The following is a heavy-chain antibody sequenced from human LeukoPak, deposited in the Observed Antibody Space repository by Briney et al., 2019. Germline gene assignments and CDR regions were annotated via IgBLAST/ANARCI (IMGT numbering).Heavy chain of an antibody. J-gene: IGHJ4*02. Sequence: PGRSLRLSCAASGFTLSNYWMSWLRQAPGKGLEWVAKINQDGSEKYYVDSVKGRFTIYRDNAQTSLFLPMNSLRDEDTAVYYCVRDRSPGTGIVRLDYWGQGTLVTVSS. D-gene: IGHD1-1*01. CDR1: GFTLSNYW. CDR2: INQDGSEK. V-gene: IGHV3-7*04. CDR3: VRDRSPGTGIVRLDY.